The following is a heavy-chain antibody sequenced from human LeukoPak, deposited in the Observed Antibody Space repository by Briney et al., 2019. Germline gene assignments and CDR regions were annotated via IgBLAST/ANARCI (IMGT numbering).Heavy chain of an antibody. J-gene: IGHJ4*02. D-gene: IGHD3-22*01. CDR2: ISSSVSTI. CDR1: GFTFSDYY. Sequence: GGSLRLSCAASGFTFSDYYMSWVRQAPGKGLEWVSYISSSVSTIYYADSVKGRFTISRDNAKNSLYLQMNSLRAEDTAVYYCASVHYPYSSGYYYSYFDYWGQGTLVTVSS. V-gene: IGHV3-11*01. CDR3: ASVHYPYSSGYYYSYFDY.